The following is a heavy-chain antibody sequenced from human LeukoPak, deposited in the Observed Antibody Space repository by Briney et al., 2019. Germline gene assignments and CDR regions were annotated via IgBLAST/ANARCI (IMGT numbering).Heavy chain of an antibody. CDR3: ARVSPLARTPRSGARRYYYMDV. CDR1: GGSISSYY. V-gene: IGHV4-59*01. CDR2: IYYSGST. D-gene: IGHD6-6*01. J-gene: IGHJ6*03. Sequence: SETLSLTCTVSGGSISSYYWSWIRQPPGKGLEWIGYIYYSGSTNYNPSLKSRVTISVDTSKNQFSLKLSSVTAADTAVYYCARVSPLARTPRSGARRYYYMDVWGKGTTVTVSS.